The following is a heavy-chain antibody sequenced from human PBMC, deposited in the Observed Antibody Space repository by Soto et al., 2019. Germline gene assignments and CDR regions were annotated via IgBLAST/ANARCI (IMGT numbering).Heavy chain of an antibody. CDR1: GFTFSNYW. J-gene: IGHJ5*02. V-gene: IGHV3-74*01. D-gene: IGHD3-10*01. Sequence: EVQLVESGGALVQPGGSLRLSCAASGFTFSNYWMHWVRQAPGKGLVWVSRINTDGRSTTYTDSVKGRFAISRDNAKNKLYLQMDSLRAEDTAVYYCARDYMLRGRDSNWFDPWGQGTLVTVSS. CDR2: INTDGRST. CDR3: ARDYMLRGRDSNWFDP.